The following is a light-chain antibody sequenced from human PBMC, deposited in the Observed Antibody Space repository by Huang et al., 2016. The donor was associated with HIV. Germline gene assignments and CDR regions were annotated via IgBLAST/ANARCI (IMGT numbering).Light chain of an antibody. CDR2: ASS. J-gene: IGKJ1*01. Sequence: DIQMTQSPSSMSASVGDTVTITCRASQSISIFLNWYQQKPGTAPKLLISASSNLQSGVPSRFTGSGSGTDFTLTISSLQPEDVGTYFCQQSYITSWTFGQGTKVEIK. CDR3: QQSYITSWT. CDR1: QSISIF. V-gene: IGKV1-39*01.